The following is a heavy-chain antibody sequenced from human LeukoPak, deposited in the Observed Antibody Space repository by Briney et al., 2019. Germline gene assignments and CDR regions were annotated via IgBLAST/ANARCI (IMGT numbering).Heavy chain of an antibody. Sequence: ASVKVSCKASGYTFTSYDINWVRQATGQGLEWMGWMNPNSGNTGYAQKFQGRVTITRNTSISTAYMELSSLRSEDTAVYYCARVLGIAVAGTPFDYWGQATLVTVSS. V-gene: IGHV1-8*01. CDR3: ARVLGIAVAGTPFDY. CDR1: GYTFTSYD. D-gene: IGHD6-19*01. CDR2: MNPNSGNT. J-gene: IGHJ4*02.